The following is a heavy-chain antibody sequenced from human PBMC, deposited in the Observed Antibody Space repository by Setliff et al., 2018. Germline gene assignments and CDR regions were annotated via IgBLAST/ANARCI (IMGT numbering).Heavy chain of an antibody. CDR2: IYYSGST. CDR3: ARQPYSTTYYYYYYYMDV. D-gene: IGHD6-13*01. Sequence: SETLSLTCTVSGGSISSYYWSWIRQPPGKGLEWIGYIYYSGSTNYSPSLKSRVTMSIDTSKNQFSLNLNSVTAADTAVYYCARQPYSTTYYYYYYYMDVWG. V-gene: IGHV4-59*08. J-gene: IGHJ6*03. CDR1: GGSISSYY.